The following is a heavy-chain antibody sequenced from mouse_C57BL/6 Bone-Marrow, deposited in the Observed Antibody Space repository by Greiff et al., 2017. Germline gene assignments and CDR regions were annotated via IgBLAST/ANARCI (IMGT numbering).Heavy chain of an antibody. CDR2: IHPNSGST. Sequence: QVHVKQSGAELVKPGASVKLSCKASGYTFTSYWMHWVKQRPGQGLEWIGMIHPNSGSTNYNEKFKRKATLTGDTSSRTTFMQLSTLTSEDSAVYYCAKKEYDRGYWGQGTTLTVSS. V-gene: IGHV1-64*01. CDR1: GYTFTSYW. CDR3: AKKEYDRGY. J-gene: IGHJ2*01. D-gene: IGHD2-12*01.